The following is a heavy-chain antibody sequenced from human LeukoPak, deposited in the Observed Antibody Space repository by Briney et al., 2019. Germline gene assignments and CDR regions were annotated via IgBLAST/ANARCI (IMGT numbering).Heavy chain of an antibody. V-gene: IGHV3-23*01. J-gene: IGHJ4*02. Sequence: GGSLRLSCATSGFTFNNYPMNWIRQAPGKGLEWVSVISGSGGNTYYTDSVKGRFSISRDDSKSTLYLQLNSLRAEDTALYYCARCTGGTCYLPLDYWGQGTLVTVSS. D-gene: IGHD2-15*01. CDR3: ARCTGGTCYLPLDY. CDR2: ISGSGGNT. CDR1: GFTFNNYP.